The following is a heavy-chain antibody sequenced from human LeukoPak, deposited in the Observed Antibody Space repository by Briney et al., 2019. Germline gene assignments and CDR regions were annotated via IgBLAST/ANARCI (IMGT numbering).Heavy chain of an antibody. CDR2: IIPIFGTA. J-gene: IGHJ4*02. V-gene: IGHV1-69*05. CDR1: GGTFSSYA. D-gene: IGHD6-19*01. Sequence: ASVKVSCKASGGTFSSYAISWVRQASGQGLEWMGGIIPIFGTANYAQKFQGRVTITTDESTSTAYMELSSLRSEDTAVYYCARAGFSSGWALDYWGQGTLVTVSS. CDR3: ARAGFSSGWALDY.